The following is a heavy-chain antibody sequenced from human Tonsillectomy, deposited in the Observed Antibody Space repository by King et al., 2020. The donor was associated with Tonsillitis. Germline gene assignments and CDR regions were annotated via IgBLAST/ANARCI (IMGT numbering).Heavy chain of an antibody. CDR3: ARRENYYYYYMDV. CDR2: IYYSGSI. V-gene: IGHV4-39*01. Sequence: QLQESGPGLVKPSETLSLTCTVSGGSISSSSYYWGWIRQPPGKGLEWIGSIYYSGSIYYNPSLKSRVTISVDTFQNQFSLKLSSVTAADTAVYYCARRENYYYYYMDVWGEGTTVTVSS. CDR1: GGSISSSSYY. J-gene: IGHJ6*03.